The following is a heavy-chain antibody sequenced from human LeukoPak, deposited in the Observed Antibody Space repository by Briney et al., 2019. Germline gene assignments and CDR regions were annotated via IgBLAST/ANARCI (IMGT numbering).Heavy chain of an antibody. CDR2: INPNSGGT. J-gene: IGHJ4*02. Sequence: ASVKVSCKASGYTFTGYYMHWVRQAPGQGLEWMGWINPNSGGTNYAQKFQGRVTMTRDTSISTAYMELSRLRSDDTAVYYCARETKYNWNYEDWGQGTLVTVSS. V-gene: IGHV1-2*02. CDR1: GYTFTGYY. D-gene: IGHD1-7*01. CDR3: ARETKYNWNYED.